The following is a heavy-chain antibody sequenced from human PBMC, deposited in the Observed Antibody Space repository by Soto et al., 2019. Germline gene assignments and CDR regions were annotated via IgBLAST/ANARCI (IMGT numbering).Heavy chain of an antibody. CDR1: GGSISSSSYY. CDR3: HFVVVVAATLTDNWFDP. J-gene: IGHJ5*02. D-gene: IGHD2-15*01. Sequence: QLQLQESGPGLVKPSETLSLTCTVSGGSISSSSYYWGWIRQPPGKGLEWIGSIYYSGGTYYNPSLKSRVTISVDTSKNQFSLKLSSVTAADTAVYYCHFVVVVAATLTDNWFDPWGQGTLVTVSS. V-gene: IGHV4-39*01. CDR2: IYYSGGT.